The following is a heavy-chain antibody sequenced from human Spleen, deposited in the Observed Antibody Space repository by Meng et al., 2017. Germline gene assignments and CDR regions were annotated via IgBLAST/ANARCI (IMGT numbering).Heavy chain of an antibody. Sequence: GESLKISCAASGFTFSSYSMNWVRQAPGKGLEWVSSISSSSSYIYYADSVKGRFTISRDNAKNSLYLQMNSLRAEDTAVYYCASGDYYDTPRHYWGQGTLVTVSS. V-gene: IGHV3-21*01. CDR3: ASGDYYDTPRHY. CDR2: ISSSSSYI. J-gene: IGHJ4*02. D-gene: IGHD3-22*01. CDR1: GFTFSSYS.